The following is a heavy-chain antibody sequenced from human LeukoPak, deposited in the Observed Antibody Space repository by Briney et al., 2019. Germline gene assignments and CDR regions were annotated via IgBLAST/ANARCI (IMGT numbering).Heavy chain of an antibody. CDR1: GFTVTSKY. CDR3: VTETWND. CDR2: IYRDGGT. J-gene: IGHJ4*02. Sequence: GGSLRLSCAASGFTVTSKYMSWVRQAPGKGLEWVSVIYRDGGTLYADSVKGRFTISRDNSKNTVYFQMNSLRPEDTAIYYCVTETWNDWGQGTMGTVSS. V-gene: IGHV3-53*01. D-gene: IGHD1-1*01.